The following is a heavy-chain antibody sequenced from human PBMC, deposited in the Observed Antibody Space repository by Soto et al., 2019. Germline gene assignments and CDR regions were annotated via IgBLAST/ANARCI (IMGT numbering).Heavy chain of an antibody. Sequence: QVQLQQWGAGLLKPSETLSLTCAVYGESFSGYYWTWIRQSPEKGLEWIGEVNHSGTTYYNPSLKTRVTISVHTPKNQFSLKMSSVTAADTAVYYCARVIGYCSSINCYSSRRLRFDSWGQGTLVTVSS. V-gene: IGHV4-34*01. CDR3: ARVIGYCSSINCYSSRRLRFDS. J-gene: IGHJ4*02. CDR1: GESFSGYY. D-gene: IGHD2-2*01. CDR2: VNHSGTT.